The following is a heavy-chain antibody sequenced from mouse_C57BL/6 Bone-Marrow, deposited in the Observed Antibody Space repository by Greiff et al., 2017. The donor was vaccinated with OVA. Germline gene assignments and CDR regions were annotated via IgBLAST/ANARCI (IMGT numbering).Heavy chain of an antibody. J-gene: IGHJ2*01. V-gene: IGHV1-69*01. D-gene: IGHD2-4*01. CDR3: AQRGYDYDDYFDY. CDR1: GYTFTSYW. CDR2: IDPSDSYT. Sequence: QVQLQQPGAELVMPGASVKLSCKASGYTFTSYWMHWVKQRPGQGLEWIGEIDPSDSYTNYNQKFKGKSTLTVDKSSSTAYMQLSSLTSEDSAVYYCAQRGYDYDDYFDYWGQGTTLTVSS.